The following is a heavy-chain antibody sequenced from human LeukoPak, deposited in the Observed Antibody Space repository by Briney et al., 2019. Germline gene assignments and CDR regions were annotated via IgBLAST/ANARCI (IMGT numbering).Heavy chain of an antibody. Sequence: PGGSLILSCAASGFTFSSYAMSWVRQAPGKGLEWVSAISGSGGSTYYADSVKGRFTISRDNSKNTLYLQMNSLRAEDTAVYYCAKGVTMIVVVRGKGYDYWGQGTLVTVSS. CDR2: ISGSGGST. J-gene: IGHJ4*02. D-gene: IGHD3-22*01. CDR1: GFTFSSYA. V-gene: IGHV3-23*01. CDR3: AKGVTMIVVVRGKGYDY.